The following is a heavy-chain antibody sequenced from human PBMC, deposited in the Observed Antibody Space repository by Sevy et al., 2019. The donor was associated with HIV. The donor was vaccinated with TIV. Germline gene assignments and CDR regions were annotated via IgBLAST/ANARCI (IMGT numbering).Heavy chain of an antibody. J-gene: IGHJ4*02. CDR3: AKDMRGARFAFDY. CDR1: GFTFDDYA. V-gene: IGHV3-9*01. Sequence: SLKISCAASGFTFDDYAMHWVRQAPGKGLEWVSGISWNSGSIGYADSVKGRFTISRDNAKNSLYLQMNSLRAEDTALYYCAKDMRGARFAFDYWGQGTLVTVSS. CDR2: ISWNSGSI. D-gene: IGHD6-6*01.